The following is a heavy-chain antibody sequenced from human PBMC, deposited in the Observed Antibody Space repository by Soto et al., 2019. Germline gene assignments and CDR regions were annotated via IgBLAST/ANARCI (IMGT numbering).Heavy chain of an antibody. CDR3: HNYRSGPNYYYYYYMYV. V-gene: IGHV3-23*01. D-gene: IGHD3-10*01. CDR2: ISGSGDST. Sequence: GGSLRLSCAASGFTFSSYAMAWVRQAPGKGLEWDSAISGSGDSTYYADSVKGRFTISRDNSKNTLYLQMNSLTAEDTAVYYCHNYRSGPNYYYYYYMYVWGKGTTVTVSS. CDR1: GFTFSSYA. J-gene: IGHJ6*03.